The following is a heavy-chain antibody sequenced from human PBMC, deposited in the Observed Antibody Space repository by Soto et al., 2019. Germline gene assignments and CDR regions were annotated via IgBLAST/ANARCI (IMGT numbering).Heavy chain of an antibody. V-gene: IGHV4-4*07. Sequence: SETLSLTCVVYGGSISSYYWSWIRQPAGKGLEWIGRIYTSGSTNYNPSLKSRVTMSVDTSKNQFSLKLSSVTAADTAVYYCARDPGIAAAGAYYYGMDVWGQGTTVTVSS. CDR3: ARDPGIAAAGAYYYGMDV. CDR2: IYTSGST. J-gene: IGHJ6*02. CDR1: GGSISSYY. D-gene: IGHD6-13*01.